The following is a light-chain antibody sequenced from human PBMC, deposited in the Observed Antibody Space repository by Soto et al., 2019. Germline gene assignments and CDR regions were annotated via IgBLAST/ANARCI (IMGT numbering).Light chain of an antibody. CDR2: KAS. CDR1: QSISIW. J-gene: IGKJ1*01. V-gene: IGKV1-5*03. CDR3: QQYNDYSWT. Sequence: DIQMTQSPSTLSASVGDRVAITCRASQSISIWLAWYQQKPWKAPKLLIYKASSFESGVPSRFSGRGSGTEFTLTSRSLQPDDFATDSCQQYNDYSWTFGQGTKVEIK.